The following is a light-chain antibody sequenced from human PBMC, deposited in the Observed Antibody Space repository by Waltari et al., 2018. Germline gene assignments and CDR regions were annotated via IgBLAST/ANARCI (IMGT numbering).Light chain of an antibody. V-gene: IGKV3-20*01. CDR3: QQYDAYPYT. J-gene: IGKJ2*01. CDR2: GGS. CDR1: KTINNNG. Sequence: EIVLTQSPDTLSLSPGDRATLSCRASKTINNNGLAGFQKKSGQAPRLLIYGGSRRAPGIPDRFRGAGAATDFTLTIARLEPEDFATYYCQQYDAYPYTFGQGAKLEIK.